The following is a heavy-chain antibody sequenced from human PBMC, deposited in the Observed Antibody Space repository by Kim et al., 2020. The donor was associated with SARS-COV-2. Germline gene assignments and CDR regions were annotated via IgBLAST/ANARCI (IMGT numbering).Heavy chain of an antibody. CDR1: GFTFSNYW. CDR3: ARVGYSGYELDY. CDR2: IKQYGSDK. J-gene: IGHJ4*02. Sequence: GGSLRLSCAASGFTFSNYWMSWVRQAPGKGLEWVANIKQYGSDKYHADSVKGRFTISRDNAKNSLFLQMNSLRAEDTALYYCARVGYSGYELDYWGQGTLVTVSS. D-gene: IGHD5-12*01. V-gene: IGHV3-7*01.